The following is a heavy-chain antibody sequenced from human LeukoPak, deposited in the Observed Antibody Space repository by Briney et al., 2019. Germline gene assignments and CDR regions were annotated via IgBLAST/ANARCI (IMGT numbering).Heavy chain of an antibody. J-gene: IGHJ4*02. Sequence: GGSLRLSCAASGFTFSSYAMSWVRQAPGKGLEWVSAISGSGGSTYYADSVKGRFTISRDNSKNTLYLQMNSLRAEDTAVYYCARDGLYDYVWGSYRYWGQGTLVTVSS. CDR3: ARDGLYDYVWGSYRY. CDR1: GFTFSSYA. V-gene: IGHV3-23*01. CDR2: ISGSGGST. D-gene: IGHD3-16*02.